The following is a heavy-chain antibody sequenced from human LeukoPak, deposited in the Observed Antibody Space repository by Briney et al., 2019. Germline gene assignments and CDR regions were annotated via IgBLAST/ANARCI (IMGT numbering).Heavy chain of an antibody. J-gene: IGHJ4*02. D-gene: IGHD1-7*01. Sequence: VKVSPTTSGYTFSRYGVSWVRRSGSQGREWLGGFSAYDGNKDYAQKFQGRITMTTDTSTSRADMELRSLRSDDTAVYYCARVHAYCGTSTTSCLDYWGQGTLVTVSS. CDR1: GYTFSRYG. CDR2: FSAYDGNK. V-gene: IGHV1-18*01. CDR3: ARVHAYCGTSTTSCLDY.